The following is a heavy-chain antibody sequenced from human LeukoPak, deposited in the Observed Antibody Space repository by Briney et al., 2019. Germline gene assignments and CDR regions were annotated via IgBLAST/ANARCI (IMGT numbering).Heavy chain of an antibody. CDR3: ANWIGSSSRDY. V-gene: IGHV3-23*01. Sequence: GGSLRLSCAASGFTFSTYAMTWVRQAPGKGLEWVSGINSNGDEIYYADSVRGRFTISRDNSNNARYLQMDSLRAEDTAVYYCANWIGSSSRDYWGQGTLVTVSS. CDR2: INSNGDEI. J-gene: IGHJ4*02. D-gene: IGHD6-6*01. CDR1: GFTFSTYA.